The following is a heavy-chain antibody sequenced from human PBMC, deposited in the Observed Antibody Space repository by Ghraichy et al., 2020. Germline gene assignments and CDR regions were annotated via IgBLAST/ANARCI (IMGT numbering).Heavy chain of an antibody. V-gene: IGHV4-34*01. CDR2: INHSGST. Sequence: GSLRLSCAVYGGSFSGYYWSWIRQPPGKGLEWIGEINHSGSTNYNPFLKSRVTISVDTSKNQFSLKLSSVTAADTAVYYCARRARGQLRGIAAAGFWYFDLWSRGTLVTVSS. J-gene: IGHJ2*01. CDR1: GGSFSGYY. D-gene: IGHD6-13*01. CDR3: ARRARGQLRGIAAAGFWYFDL.